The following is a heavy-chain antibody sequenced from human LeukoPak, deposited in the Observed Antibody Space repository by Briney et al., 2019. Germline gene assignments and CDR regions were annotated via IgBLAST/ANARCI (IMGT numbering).Heavy chain of an antibody. Sequence: GGSLRLSCAASGFTFSSYWMHWVRQAPGKGLVWVSRINTDGSSTSYADSVKGRFTISRDNPKNTLYLQMNSLRAEDTAVYYCARVRSIAALGPFDYWGQGTLVTVSS. CDR3: ARVRSIAALGPFDY. D-gene: IGHD6-6*01. CDR1: GFTFSSYW. J-gene: IGHJ4*02. CDR2: INTDGSST. V-gene: IGHV3-74*01.